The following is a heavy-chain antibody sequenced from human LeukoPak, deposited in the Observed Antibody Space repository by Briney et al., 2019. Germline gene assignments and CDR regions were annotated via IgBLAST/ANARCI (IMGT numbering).Heavy chain of an antibody. Sequence: SETLSLTCTVSGASISNYYWTWIRQPPGKGLEWIGYIYTSGSTNYNPSLKSRVTISVDTSKNQFSLKLSSVTAADTAVYYCARQSVAAYYLLDYWGQGILVTVSS. J-gene: IGHJ4*02. V-gene: IGHV4-4*09. CDR3: ARQSVAAYYLLDY. CDR1: GASISNYY. D-gene: IGHD6-6*01. CDR2: IYTSGST.